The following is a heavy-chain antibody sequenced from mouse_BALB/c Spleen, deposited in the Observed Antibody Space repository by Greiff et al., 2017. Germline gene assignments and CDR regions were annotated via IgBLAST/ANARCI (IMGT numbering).Heavy chain of an antibody. CDR1: GFTFSSFG. CDR2: ISSGSSTI. V-gene: IGHV5-17*02. Sequence: EVKLVESGGGLVQPGGSRKLSCAASGFTFSSFGMHWVRQAPEKGLEWVAYISSGSSTIYYADTVKGRFTISRDNPKNTLFLQMTSLRSEDTAMYYCARGHYGSSYDWFAYWGQGTLVTVSA. CDR3: ARGHYGSSYDWFAY. J-gene: IGHJ3*01. D-gene: IGHD1-1*01.